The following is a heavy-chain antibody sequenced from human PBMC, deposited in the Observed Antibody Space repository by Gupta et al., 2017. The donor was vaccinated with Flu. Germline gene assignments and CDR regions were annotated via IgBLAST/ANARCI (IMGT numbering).Heavy chain of an antibody. J-gene: IGHJ4*02. Sequence: EVQLVESGGGLVQPGGSLRLSCAASGFTFSDSWMNWVRKAPGKGLEWVANINQDGTTKNYVDSLKCRFTVSRDNAKNSLYLQMDSLRAEDTAVYFCARNRGWEQFDYWGQGTLVTVSS. CDR2: INQDGTTK. CDR1: GFTFSDSW. V-gene: IGHV3-7*01. CDR3: ARNRGWEQFDY. D-gene: IGHD5-24*01.